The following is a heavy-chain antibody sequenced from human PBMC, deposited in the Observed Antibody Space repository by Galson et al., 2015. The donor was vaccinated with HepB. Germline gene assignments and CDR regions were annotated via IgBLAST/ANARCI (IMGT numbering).Heavy chain of an antibody. D-gene: IGHD3-16*01. CDR1: GFTFNNAW. Sequence: SLRLSCAASGFTFNNAWMAWVRQAPGKGLEWVGRIKSKTDGGTADYGAPVKGRFSISRDDSKNTLYLEMNGLKIDGTAIYYCATGNLGDWGQGTLVTVSS. CDR3: ATGNLGD. J-gene: IGHJ4*02. V-gene: IGHV3-15*01. CDR2: IKSKTDGGTA.